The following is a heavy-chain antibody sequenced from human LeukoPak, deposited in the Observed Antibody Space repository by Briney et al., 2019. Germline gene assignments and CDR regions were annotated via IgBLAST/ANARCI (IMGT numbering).Heavy chain of an antibody. Sequence: PSETLSLTCTVSGYSISSGYYWGWIRQPPGKGLEWIGSIYHSGSTYYNPSLKSRVTISVDTSKNQFSLKLSSVTAADTAVYYCARAGGGYDILTGYYFTWFNPWGQGTLVTVSS. CDR3: ARAGGGYDILTGYYFTWFNP. D-gene: IGHD3-9*01. V-gene: IGHV4-38-2*02. CDR2: IYHSGST. J-gene: IGHJ5*02. CDR1: GYSISSGYY.